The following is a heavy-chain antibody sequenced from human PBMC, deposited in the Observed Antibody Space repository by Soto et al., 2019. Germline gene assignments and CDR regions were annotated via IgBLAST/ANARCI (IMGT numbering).Heavy chain of an antibody. CDR3: ARRGCFPSGGSCYQYYYYYYGMDV. Sequence: ASVKVSCKASGGTFSSYAISWVRQAPGQGLEWMGGIIPIFGTANYAQKFQGRVTITADESTSTAYMELSSLRSEDTAVYYCARRGCFPSGGSCYQYYYYYYGMDVWGQGTTVTVSS. J-gene: IGHJ6*02. CDR1: GGTFSSYA. D-gene: IGHD2-15*01. CDR2: IIPIFGTA. V-gene: IGHV1-69*13.